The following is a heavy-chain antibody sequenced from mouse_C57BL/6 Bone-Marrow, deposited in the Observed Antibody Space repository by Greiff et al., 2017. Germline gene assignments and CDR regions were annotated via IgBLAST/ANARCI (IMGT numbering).Heavy chain of an antibody. CDR3: AITTVVATDAMDY. Sequence: EVMLVESGGGLVKPGGSLKLSCAASGFTFSDYGMHWVRQAPEKGLEWVAYISSGSSTIYYADTVKGRFTISRDDAKNTLFLQMTRLRSEDTAMYYCAITTVVATDAMDYWGQGTSVTVSA. D-gene: IGHD1-1*01. CDR1: GFTFSDYG. CDR2: ISSGSSTI. J-gene: IGHJ4*01. V-gene: IGHV5-17*01.